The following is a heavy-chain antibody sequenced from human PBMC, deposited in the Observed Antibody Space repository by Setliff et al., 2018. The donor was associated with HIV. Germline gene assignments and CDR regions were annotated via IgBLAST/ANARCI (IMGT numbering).Heavy chain of an antibody. Sequence: PSETLSLTCTVSGGSISSSSYYWGWIRQPPGKGLEWIGSIYYSGSTYYNPSLKSRVTISVDTSKNQFSLKLSSVTAADTAVYYCARGSPEAYQDSGWYNWGQGTLVTVSS. J-gene: IGHJ4*02. CDR2: IYYSGST. CDR1: GGSISSSSYY. D-gene: IGHD6-19*01. CDR3: ARGSPEAYQDSGWYN. V-gene: IGHV4-39*01.